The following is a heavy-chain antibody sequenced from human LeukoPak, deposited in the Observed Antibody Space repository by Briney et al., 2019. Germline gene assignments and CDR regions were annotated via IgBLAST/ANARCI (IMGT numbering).Heavy chain of an antibody. CDR1: GFTVSHNY. CDR2: IYSSGNT. CDR3: AKGRGKHVEGYYYYYMDV. J-gene: IGHJ6*03. V-gene: IGHV3-53*01. Sequence: PGGSLRLSCAASGFTVSHNYMSWVRQAPGKGLEWVALIYSSGNTYYAASVQGRVSISGDNYENTLYLQMNSVRAADTAVYYCAKGRGKHVEGYYYYYMDVWGQGTTVIVSS. D-gene: IGHD4-23*01.